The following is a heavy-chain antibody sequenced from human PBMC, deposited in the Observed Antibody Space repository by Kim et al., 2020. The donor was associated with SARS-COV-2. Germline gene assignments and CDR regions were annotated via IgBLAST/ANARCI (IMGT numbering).Heavy chain of an antibody. V-gene: IGHV3-11*01. Sequence: GGSLRLSCAASGFDFSDYYMNWIRQAPGKGPEWISYITISGSTIYYADSVKGRFTMSRDNSKKSLYLQMNSLRDEDTAVYYCARSPEGLRYDNYYGLDVWGQGTTVVVSS. CDR3: ARSPEGLRYDNYYGLDV. CDR2: ITISGSTI. J-gene: IGHJ6*02. CDR1: GFDFSDYY.